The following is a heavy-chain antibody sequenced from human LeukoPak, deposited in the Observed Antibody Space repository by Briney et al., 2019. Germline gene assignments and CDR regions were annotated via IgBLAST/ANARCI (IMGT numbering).Heavy chain of an antibody. Sequence: GWSLRLSCAASGFTVSSNYMSWVRQAPGKGLEWVSVIYSGGSTYYADSVKGRFTISRDNSKNTLYLQTNNLRAEDTAVYYCAKGGYDYIWGSYRYFDYWGQGTLVTVSS. CDR1: GFTVSSNY. CDR2: IYSGGST. CDR3: AKGGYDYIWGSYRYFDY. D-gene: IGHD3-16*02. V-gene: IGHV3-66*01. J-gene: IGHJ4*02.